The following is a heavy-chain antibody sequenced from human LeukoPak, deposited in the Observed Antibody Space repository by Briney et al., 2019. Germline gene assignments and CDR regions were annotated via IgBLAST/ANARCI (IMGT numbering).Heavy chain of an antibody. D-gene: IGHD3-3*01. CDR1: GGTFSSYA. V-gene: IGHV1-69*04. J-gene: IGHJ6*02. CDR2: IIPIFGIA. Sequence: SVKVSCKASGGTFSSYAISWVRQAPGQGLEWMGRIIPIFGIANYAQKFQGRVTITADKSTSTAYMELSSLRSEDTAVYYCARVSHYDFWSGYYSYYYGMDVWGQGTTVTVSS. CDR3: ARVSHYDFWSGYYSYYYGMDV.